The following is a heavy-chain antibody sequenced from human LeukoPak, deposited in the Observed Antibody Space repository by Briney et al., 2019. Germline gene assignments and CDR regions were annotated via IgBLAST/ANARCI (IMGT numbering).Heavy chain of an antibody. Sequence: PSETLSLTCTVSGGSISSGGYYWSWIRQHPGKGLEWIGYIYYSGSTYYNPSLKSRVIISVDTSKNQFSLKLSSVTAADTAVYYCARLLAGGVAAAATVADWGQGTMVTVSS. J-gene: IGHJ3*01. CDR2: IYYSGST. CDR1: GGSISSGGYY. CDR3: ARLLAGGVAAAATVAD. V-gene: IGHV4-31*03. D-gene: IGHD6-13*01.